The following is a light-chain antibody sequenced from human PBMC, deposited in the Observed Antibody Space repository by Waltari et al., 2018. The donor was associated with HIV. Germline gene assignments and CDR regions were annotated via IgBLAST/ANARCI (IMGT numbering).Light chain of an antibody. Sequence: QSVLTQPPSASGTPGQRVTISCSGSSSNIGSNYVFWYQQLPGPAPKLVIYRNNQRPSGVPDLFSGSKSGTSASLAISGLWSEDEADYYCAAWDDSLRGLVFGGGTKLTVL. CDR1: SSNIGSNY. CDR3: AAWDDSLRGLV. J-gene: IGLJ3*02. V-gene: IGLV1-47*03. CDR2: RNN.